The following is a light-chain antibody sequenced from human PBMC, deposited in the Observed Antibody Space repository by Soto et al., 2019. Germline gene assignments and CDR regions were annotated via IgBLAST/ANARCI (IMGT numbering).Light chain of an antibody. J-gene: IGKJ1*01. V-gene: IGKV3-20*01. CDR2: GAS. CDR1: QSISRY. Sequence: IVLTQSPGTLSLSPGERTTLSCRASQSISRYLAWYQQKPGQGPRLLTYGASSRATGTPDRFSGSGSGTDFTLTINRLEPEDFALYYCQQYGSSPPTFGQGTKVDIK. CDR3: QQYGSSPPT.